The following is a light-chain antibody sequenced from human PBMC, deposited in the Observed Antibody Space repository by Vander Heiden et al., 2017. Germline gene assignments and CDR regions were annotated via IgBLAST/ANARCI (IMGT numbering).Light chain of an antibody. Sequence: QSALTPPPSVSSAPWQSVTIYCTGSRSNIGASVDVHWYQKLPGADPKLLIYGKSNRPSGVPDRFSDSKSDTSASLAITGLQAEDEADYYCQSYDSSLSAWVFGGGTKLTV. CDR2: GKS. J-gene: IGLJ3*02. V-gene: IGLV1-40*01. CDR1: RSNIGASVD. CDR3: QSYDSSLSAWV.